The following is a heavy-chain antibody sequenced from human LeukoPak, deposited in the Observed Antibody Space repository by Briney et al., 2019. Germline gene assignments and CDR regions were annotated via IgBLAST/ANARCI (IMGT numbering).Heavy chain of an antibody. Sequence: SETLSLTCAVSGDSISSSNWWTWVRQPPGKGLEWIGEIYHSGSTNYNPSLRSRVTISVDKSQNQFSLKLSSVTAADTAVYYCARGGNAFDIWGQGTMVTVSS. CDR2: IYHSGST. J-gene: IGHJ3*02. CDR3: ARGGNAFDI. V-gene: IGHV4-4*02. CDR1: GDSISSSNW. D-gene: IGHD1-26*01.